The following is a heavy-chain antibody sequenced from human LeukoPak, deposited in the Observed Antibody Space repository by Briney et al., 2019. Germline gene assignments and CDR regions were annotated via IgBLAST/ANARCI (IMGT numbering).Heavy chain of an antibody. D-gene: IGHD2-15*01. CDR3: ARDGGLNTNFHY. V-gene: IGHV3-7*01. J-gene: IGHJ4*02. CDR2: TKPDGSAE. Sequence: GGSLRLSCAASGFTFRNYWMGWVRQAPGKGLEWVANTKPDGSAEYYADSVRGRFTTSRDNANNFLYLQMNSLRAEDTAVYYCARDGGLNTNFHYWGQGTLVSLSP. CDR1: GFTFRNYW.